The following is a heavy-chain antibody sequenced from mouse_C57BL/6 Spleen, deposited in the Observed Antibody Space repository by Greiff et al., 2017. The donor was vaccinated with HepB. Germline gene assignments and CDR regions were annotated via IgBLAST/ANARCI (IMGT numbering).Heavy chain of an antibody. CDR1: GFTFSSYG. V-gene: IGHV5-6*01. CDR2: ISSGGSYT. J-gene: IGHJ1*03. D-gene: IGHD1-1*01. Sequence: VQLQQSGGDLVKPGGSLKLSCAASGFTFSSYGMSWVRQTPDKRLEWVATISSGGSYTYYPDSVKGRFTISRDNAKNTLYLQMSSLKSEDTAMYYCARQGETTVVADWYFDVWGTGTTVTVSS. CDR3: ARQGETTVVADWYFDV.